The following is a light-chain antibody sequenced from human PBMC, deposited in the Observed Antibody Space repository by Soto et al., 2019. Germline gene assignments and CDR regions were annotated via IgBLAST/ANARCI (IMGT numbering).Light chain of an antibody. Sequence: IVLTQSPGTLSLSPGERATLSCRASEGADSSYLAWYQQKPGQPPRLLIYGASSRATGIPDRFSGSGSGTDFTLTISRLEPEDFAVYYCEQYGSSLMYTFGQGNKLEIK. V-gene: IGKV3-20*01. CDR3: EQYGSSLMYT. J-gene: IGKJ2*01. CDR1: EGADSSY. CDR2: GAS.